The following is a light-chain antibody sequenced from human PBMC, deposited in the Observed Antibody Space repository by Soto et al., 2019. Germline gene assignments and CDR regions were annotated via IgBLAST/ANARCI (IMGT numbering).Light chain of an antibody. J-gene: IGLJ3*02. V-gene: IGLV2-14*03. CDR1: SSDIGRYNY. CDR2: DVT. Sequence: QSVLTQPASVSGSPGQSITISCTGTSSDIGRYNYVSWYQQHPGKAPKLMIYDVTNRPSGVSSRFSGSKSGNTASLTISGXXAEDEADYYCMSPTTRVTWVFGGGTKLTVL. CDR3: MSPTTRVTWV.